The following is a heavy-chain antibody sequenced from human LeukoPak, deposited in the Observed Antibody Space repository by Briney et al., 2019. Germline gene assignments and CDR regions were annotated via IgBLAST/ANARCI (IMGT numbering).Heavy chain of an antibody. CDR1: GGSISSSNW. CDR2: IYHSGRT. CDR3: ARGLDTMVRGVIMDYFDY. D-gene: IGHD3-10*01. V-gene: IGHV4-4*02. Sequence: SGTLSLTCAVSGGSISSSNWWNWVRQPPGKGLEWIGEIYHSGRTNYNPSLKSRVTISVDKSKNQFSLKLSSVTAADTAVYYCARGLDTMVRGVIMDYFDYWGQGTLVTVSS. J-gene: IGHJ4*02.